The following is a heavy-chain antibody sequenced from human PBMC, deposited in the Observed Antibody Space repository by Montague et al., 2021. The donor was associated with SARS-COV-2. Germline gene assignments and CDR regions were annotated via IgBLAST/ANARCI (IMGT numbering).Heavy chain of an antibody. V-gene: IGHV4-59*08. CDR3: ARHTSERITMVQAFDI. CDR1: GGSISGYY. D-gene: IGHD3-10*01. Sequence: SETLSLTCTVSGGSISGYYWTWMRQPPGKGLEWLGRIYYTGSTKYNPSLKSRVTISIDTPKNQFSLKLSSVTAADTAVYYCARHTSERITMVQAFDIWGQGTMVTVSS. J-gene: IGHJ3*02. CDR2: IYYTGST.